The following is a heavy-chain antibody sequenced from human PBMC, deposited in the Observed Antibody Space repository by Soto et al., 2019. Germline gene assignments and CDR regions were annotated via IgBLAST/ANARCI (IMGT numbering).Heavy chain of an antibody. CDR3: TTDTWKAIRAVAGTLQYYYYGMDV. V-gene: IGHV3-15*07. CDR2: IKSKTDGGTT. Sequence: GGSLRLSCAASGFTFSNAWMNWVRQAPGKGLEWVGRIKSKTDGGTTDYAAPVKGRFTISRDDSKNTLYLQMNSLKTEDTAVYYCTTDTWKAIRAVAGTLQYYYYGMDVWGQGTTVTVSS. D-gene: IGHD6-13*01. CDR1: GFTFSNAW. J-gene: IGHJ6*02.